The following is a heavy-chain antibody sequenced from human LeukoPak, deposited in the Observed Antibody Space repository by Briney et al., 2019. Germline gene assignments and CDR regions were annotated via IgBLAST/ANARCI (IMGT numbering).Heavy chain of an antibody. D-gene: IGHD6-19*01. CDR2: IRSKANSYAT. CDR3: TRRVDSSRYFDY. CDR1: GFTFSGSA. V-gene: IGHV3-73*01. Sequence: GGPLRLSCAASGFTFSGSAMHWVRQASGKGLEWVGRIRSKANSYATAYAASVKGRFTISRDDSKNTAYLQMNSLKTEDTAVYYCTRRVDSSRYFDYWGQGTLVTVSS. J-gene: IGHJ4*02.